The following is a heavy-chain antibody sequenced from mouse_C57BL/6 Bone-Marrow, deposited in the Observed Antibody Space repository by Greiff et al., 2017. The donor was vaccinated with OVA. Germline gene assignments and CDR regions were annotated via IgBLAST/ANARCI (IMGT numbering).Heavy chain of an antibody. CDR2: INPNNGGT. V-gene: IGHV1-26*01. CDR1: GYTFTDYY. CDR3: ARDSSIYCGRGFAY. J-gene: IGHJ3*01. D-gene: IGHD1-1*01. Sequence: EVQLQQSGPELVKPGASVKISCKASGYTFTDYYMNWVKQSHGKSLEWIGDINPNNGGTSYNQKFKGKATLTVDKSSSTAYMELRSLTSEDSAVYYCARDSSIYCGRGFAYWGQGTLVTVSA.